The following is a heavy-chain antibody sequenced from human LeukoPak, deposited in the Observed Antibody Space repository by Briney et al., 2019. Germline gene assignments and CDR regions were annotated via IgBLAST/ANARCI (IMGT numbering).Heavy chain of an antibody. CDR3: ARGSKWLPFDY. J-gene: IGHJ4*02. CDR1: GGSISSYY. Sequence: SETLSLTCTVSGGSISSYYWSWIRQPPGKGLEWIGYIYYSGSTNYNPSLKSRVIISVDTSKNQFSLKLSSVTAADTAVYYCARGSKWLPFDYWGQGTLVTVSS. V-gene: IGHV4-59*01. D-gene: IGHD5-24*01. CDR2: IYYSGST.